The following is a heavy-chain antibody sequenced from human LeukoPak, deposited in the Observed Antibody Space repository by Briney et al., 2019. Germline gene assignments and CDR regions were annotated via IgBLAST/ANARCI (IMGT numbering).Heavy chain of an antibody. CDR2: IDHSGST. J-gene: IGHJ5*02. CDR3: ARGHPFNLFDIVVVPAAMDRRNWFDP. Sequence: PSETLSLTCAVYGGSFSGYYWSWIRQPPGKGLERIGEIDHSGSTNYNPSLKSRVTISVDTSKNQFSLKLSSVTAADTAVYYCARGHPFNLFDIVVVPAAMDRRNWFDPWGQGTLVTVSS. CDR1: GGSFSGYY. V-gene: IGHV4-34*01. D-gene: IGHD2-2*01.